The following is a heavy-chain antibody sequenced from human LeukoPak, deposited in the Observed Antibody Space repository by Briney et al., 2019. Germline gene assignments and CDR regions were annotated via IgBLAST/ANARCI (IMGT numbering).Heavy chain of an antibody. CDR3: ARDPYSYEIVGGAFDI. CDR1: GFTFSDYY. D-gene: IGHD3-22*01. V-gene: IGHV3-11*01. J-gene: IGHJ3*02. CDR2: ISSSGRTI. Sequence: PGGSLRLSCAASGFTFSDYYMSWIRQAPGKGLEWVSYISSSGRTIYYADSVKGRFTISRDNAKNSLYLQMNSLRAEDTAVYYCARDPYSYEIVGGAFDIWGQGTMVTVSS.